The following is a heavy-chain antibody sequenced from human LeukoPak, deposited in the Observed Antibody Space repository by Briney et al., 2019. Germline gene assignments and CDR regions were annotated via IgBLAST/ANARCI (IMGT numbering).Heavy chain of an antibody. D-gene: IGHD3-22*01. J-gene: IGHJ4*02. CDR3: ARDLYYDSSGYLDY. CDR1: GFTFSSYS. V-gene: IGHV3-48*04. CDR2: ISSSSSTI. Sequence: GGSLRLSCAASGFTFSSYSMNWVRQAPGKGLEWVSYISSSSSTIYYADSVKGRFTISRDNAKNSLYLQMNSLRAEDTAVYYCARDLYYDSSGYLDYWGQGTLVTVSS.